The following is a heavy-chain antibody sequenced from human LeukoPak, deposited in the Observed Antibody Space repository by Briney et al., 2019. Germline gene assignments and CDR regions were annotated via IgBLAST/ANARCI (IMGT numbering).Heavy chain of an antibody. D-gene: IGHD3/OR15-3a*01. CDR3: ARWTSRYFGL. Sequence: PGGSQTLPCVASGFSVTSNGVHWVRQAPGKGLEDVSAISSNGVDTFYANSVKGRFTVSRDTSKNTVYLQMGSLRAEDMAVYYCARWTSRYFGLWGRGTLVTVSS. J-gene: IGHJ2*01. CDR1: GFSVTSNG. CDR2: ISSNGVDT. V-gene: IGHV3-64*01.